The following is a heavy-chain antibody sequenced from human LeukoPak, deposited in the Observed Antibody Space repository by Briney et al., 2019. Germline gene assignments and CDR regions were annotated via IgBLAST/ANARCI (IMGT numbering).Heavy chain of an antibody. CDR1: GFTFSSYA. V-gene: IGHV3-23*01. J-gene: IGHJ4*02. Sequence: PSGGSLRLSCAASGFTFSSYAMSWFRQAPGKGLEWVSAISGSGGSTYYADSVKGRFTISRDNSKNTLYLQMNSLRAEDTAVYYCAKSSVVVTAIPYYFDYWGQGTLVTVSS. D-gene: IGHD2-21*02. CDR2: ISGSGGST. CDR3: AKSSVVVTAIPYYFDY.